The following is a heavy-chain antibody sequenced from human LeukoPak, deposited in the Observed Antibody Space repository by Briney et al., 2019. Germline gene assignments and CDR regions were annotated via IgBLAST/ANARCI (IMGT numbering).Heavy chain of an antibody. V-gene: IGHV3-21*01. D-gene: IGHD1-7*01. CDR2: ISSSSSYI. J-gene: IGHJ4*02. CDR3: ARDGDYDWNYRSGFDY. CDR1: GFTFSSYS. Sequence: GGSLRLSCAASGFTFSSYSMNWVRRAPGKGLEWVSSISSSSSYIYYADSVKGRFTISRDNAKNSLYLQMNSLRAEDTAVYYCARDGDYDWNYRSGFDYWGQGTLVTVSS.